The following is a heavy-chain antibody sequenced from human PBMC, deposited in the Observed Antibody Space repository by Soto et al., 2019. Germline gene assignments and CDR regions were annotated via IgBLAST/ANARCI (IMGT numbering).Heavy chain of an antibody. V-gene: IGHV3-23*01. CDR2: ISGSGGST. D-gene: IGHD3-3*01. J-gene: IGHJ6*02. CDR1: GFTFSSYA. CDR3: AKVLTFVGVVIPRLDV. Sequence: GRSLRLSCAAYGFTFSSYAMSWVRQAPGKGMEWVSAISGSGGSTYYADSVKGRFTISRDNSKNTLYLQMNSLRAEDTAVYYCAKVLTFVGVVIPRLDVCGQGSTVTVSS.